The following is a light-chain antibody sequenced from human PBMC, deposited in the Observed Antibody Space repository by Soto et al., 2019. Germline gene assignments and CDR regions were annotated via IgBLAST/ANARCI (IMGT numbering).Light chain of an antibody. V-gene: IGKV3-20*01. CDR3: PQYGSSGT. CDR2: EAS. Sequence: EVVMTQSPATLSVSPGERSTLSCRASQSVSTNLAWYQQKPGQSPRLLIYEASNRATGIPDRFSGSGSGTDFPLTISRLEPEDFAVYYCPQYGSSGTFGQGTKVDIK. CDR1: QSVSTN. J-gene: IGKJ1*01.